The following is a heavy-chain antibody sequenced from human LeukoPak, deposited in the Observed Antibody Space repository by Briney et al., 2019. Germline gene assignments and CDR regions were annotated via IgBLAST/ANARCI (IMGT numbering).Heavy chain of an antibody. J-gene: IGHJ4*02. D-gene: IGHD1-7*01. CDR2: INHSGST. V-gene: IGHV4-34*01. CDR1: GGSFSGCY. CDR3: ARGPTTYYFYY. Sequence: SETLSLTCAVYGGSFSGCYWSWIRQPPGKGLEWIGEINHSGSTNYNPSLKSRVTISVDTSKNQFSLKLSSVTAADTAVYYCARGPTTYYFYYWGQGTLVTVSS.